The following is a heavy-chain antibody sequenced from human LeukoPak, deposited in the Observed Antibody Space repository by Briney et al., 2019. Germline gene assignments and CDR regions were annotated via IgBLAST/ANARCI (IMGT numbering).Heavy chain of an antibody. Sequence: PGRSLRLCCAASGFTFSTFGMHWVRQAPGKGLEWVALIWYDGSKKYYADSVKGRFTVSRDNSKNTLYLQMNSLRVEDTAVYYCAREFGAGTLRTEFDYWGQGTLVTVSS. CDR2: IWYDGSKK. J-gene: IGHJ4*02. CDR3: AREFGAGTLRTEFDY. V-gene: IGHV3-33*01. D-gene: IGHD6-13*01. CDR1: GFTFSTFG.